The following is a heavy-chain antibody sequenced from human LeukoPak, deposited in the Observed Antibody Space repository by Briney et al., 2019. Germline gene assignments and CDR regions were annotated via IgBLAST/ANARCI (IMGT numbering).Heavy chain of an antibody. J-gene: IGHJ4*02. CDR2: IYHSGST. Sequence: SETLSLTCTVSGYSISSGYHWGWIRQPPGKGLEWIGSIYHSGSTYYNPSLKSRVTISVDTSKNQFSLKLSSVTAADTAVYYCARELVGAPYYFDYWGQGTLVTVSS. CDR1: GYSISSGYH. V-gene: IGHV4-38-2*02. D-gene: IGHD2-2*01. CDR3: ARELVGAPYYFDY.